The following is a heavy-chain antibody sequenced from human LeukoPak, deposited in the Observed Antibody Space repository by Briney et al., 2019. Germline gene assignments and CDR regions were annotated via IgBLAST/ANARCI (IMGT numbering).Heavy chain of an antibody. CDR3: ASSRN. CDR2: INQDGSEK. V-gene: IGHV3-7*02. Sequence: GGSLRLSCAASGFAFSRYWMSWVRQAPGKGLEWVANINQDGSEKYYVDSVKGRSTISRDNAKNSLYLQMNSLKDEDTSVYYCASSRNWGQGTLVTVSS. J-gene: IGHJ4*02. CDR1: GFAFSRYW.